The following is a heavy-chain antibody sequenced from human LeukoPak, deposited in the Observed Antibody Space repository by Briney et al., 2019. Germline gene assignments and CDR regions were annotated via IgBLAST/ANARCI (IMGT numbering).Heavy chain of an antibody. CDR2: ISGSGGST. J-gene: IGHJ6*02. V-gene: IGHV3-23*01. D-gene: IGHD1-26*01. CDR1: GFTFSSYA. Sequence: PGGSLRLSCAASGFTFSSYAMSWVRQAPGKGLEWVSAISGSGGSTYYADSVKGRFTISRDNSKNTLYLQMNSLRAEDTAVYHCAKRGQRPGATSDYYYGMDVWGQGTTVTVSS. CDR3: AKRGQRPGATSDYYYGMDV.